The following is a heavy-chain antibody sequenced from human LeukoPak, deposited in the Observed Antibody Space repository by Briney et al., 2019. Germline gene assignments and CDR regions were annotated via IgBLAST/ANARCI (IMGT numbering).Heavy chain of an antibody. CDR1: GYTFTSYW. D-gene: IGHD5-18*01. Sequence: GESLKISCKGSGYTFTSYWVGWVRQMPGKGLEWMGIIYAGDSDTRYSPSFQGQVTISADKSISTAYLQWSSLKASDTAMYYCARLGYSYGPPKGWFDPWGQGTLVTVSS. CDR2: IYAGDSDT. CDR3: ARLGYSYGPPKGWFDP. J-gene: IGHJ5*02. V-gene: IGHV5-51*01.